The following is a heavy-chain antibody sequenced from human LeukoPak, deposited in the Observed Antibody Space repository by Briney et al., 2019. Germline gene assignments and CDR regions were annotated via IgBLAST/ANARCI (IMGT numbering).Heavy chain of an antibody. CDR1: GYTFTGYY. CDR2: INPNSGGT. CDR3: ARGALLRRQQLVRVNWFDP. Sequence: ASVKVSCKASGYTFTGYYMHWVRQAPGQGLEWMGRINPNSGGTNYAQKFQGRVTMTRDTSISTAYMELSRLRSDDTAVYYCARGALLRRQQLVRVNWFDPWGRGTLVTVSS. V-gene: IGHV1-2*06. D-gene: IGHD6-13*01. J-gene: IGHJ5*02.